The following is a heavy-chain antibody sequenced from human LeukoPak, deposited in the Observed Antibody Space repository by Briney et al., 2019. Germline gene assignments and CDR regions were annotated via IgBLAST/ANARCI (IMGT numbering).Heavy chain of an antibody. CDR2: ISTSGNT. J-gene: IGHJ4*02. CDR1: GDSISSDNYY. V-gene: IGHV4-61*02. CDR3: ARGGFATGFFDF. D-gene: IGHD1-1*01. Sequence: SQTLSLTCTVSGDSISSDNYYWGWIRQPAGKGLEWIGRISTSGNTHYSPSLESRVTMSVDTSKNQISLKLSSVTATDTAVYFCARGGFATGFFDFWGQEILVTVSS.